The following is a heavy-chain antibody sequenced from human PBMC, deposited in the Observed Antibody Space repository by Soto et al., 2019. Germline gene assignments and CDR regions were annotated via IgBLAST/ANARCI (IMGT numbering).Heavy chain of an antibody. CDR3: ARRSSSSLGSLFDP. V-gene: IGHV4-39*01. Sequence: SETLSLTCTVTGASVSSGGYYWDWIRQPPGKGLEWIGAMYYTGNKNYNPSLESRVTMSVDTSKNQFSLKLSSVTPTDTAVYYCARRSSSSLGSLFDPWGRGILVTVSS. CDR2: MYYTGNK. CDR1: GASVSSGGYY. J-gene: IGHJ5*02. D-gene: IGHD6-6*01.